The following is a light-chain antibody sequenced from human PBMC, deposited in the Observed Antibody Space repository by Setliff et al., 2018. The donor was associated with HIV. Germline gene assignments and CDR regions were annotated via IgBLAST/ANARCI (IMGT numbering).Light chain of an antibody. CDR3: ISHPTGSTLGVM. CDR1: SSDVGGYNY. V-gene: IGLV2-14*01. Sequence: QSALAQPASVSGSPGQSITISCTGTSSDVGGYNYVSWSQQHPGKAPKLMIYEVSKRPSGVSYRFSGSKSGNTASLTISGLQAEDEADYYCISHPTGSTLGVMFGGGTKGTV. J-gene: IGLJ3*02. CDR2: EVS.